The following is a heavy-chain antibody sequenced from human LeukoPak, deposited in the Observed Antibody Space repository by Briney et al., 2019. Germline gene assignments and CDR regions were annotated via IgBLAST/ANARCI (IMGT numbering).Heavy chain of an antibody. CDR1: GFTFSSYG. D-gene: IGHD2-15*01. CDR3: ARPYCSGGSCYSGHFDY. V-gene: IGHV3-30*02. Sequence: PGGSLRLSCAASGFTFSSYGIHWVRQAPGKGLEWVAFILYDGSNKFYADSVKGRFTISKDNSKNTLYLRMNSLRAEDTAVYYCARPYCSGGSCYSGHFDYWGQGTLVTVSS. J-gene: IGHJ4*02. CDR2: ILYDGSNK.